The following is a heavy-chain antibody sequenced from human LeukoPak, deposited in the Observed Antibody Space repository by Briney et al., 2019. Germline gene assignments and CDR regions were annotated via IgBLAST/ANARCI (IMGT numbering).Heavy chain of an antibody. CDR1: GFTFSSYA. V-gene: IGHV3-23*01. CDR2: INGSGGST. D-gene: IGHD1-26*01. CDR3: AKDLDSGSYFTTYDY. Sequence: PGGSLRLSCAASGFTFSSYAMSWVRQAPGKGLEWVSDINGSGGSTYYADSVKGRFTISRDNSKNTLYLQMNSLRAEDTAVYYCAKDLDSGSYFTTYDYWGQGTLVTVSS. J-gene: IGHJ4*02.